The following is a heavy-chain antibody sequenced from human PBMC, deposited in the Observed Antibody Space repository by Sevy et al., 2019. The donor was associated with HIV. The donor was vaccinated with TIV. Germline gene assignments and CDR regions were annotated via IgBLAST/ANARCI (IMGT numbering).Heavy chain of an antibody. J-gene: IGHJ4*02. CDR2: INPNSGGT. CDR3: ARDFPPMVRGVIMEDY. Sequence: ASVKVSCKASGYTFTGYYMHWVRQAPGQGLEWMGRINPNSGGTNYAQKFQGRVTMTRDTSISTAYMELSRLRSDDMAVYYCARDFPPMVRGVIMEDYWGQGTLVTVSS. V-gene: IGHV1-2*06. CDR1: GYTFTGYY. D-gene: IGHD3-10*01.